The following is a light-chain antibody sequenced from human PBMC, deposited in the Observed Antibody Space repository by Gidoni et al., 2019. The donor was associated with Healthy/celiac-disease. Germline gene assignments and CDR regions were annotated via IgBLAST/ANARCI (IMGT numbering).Light chain of an antibody. CDR2: AAS. V-gene: IGKV1-39*01. CDR1: QSISSY. J-gene: IGKJ2*01. Sequence: DIQMTQSRSSLSASVGDRVTITCRASQSISSYLNWYQQKPGKAPKLLIYAASSLQSGVPSRFSGSGSGTDFTLTISSLQPEDFATYYCQQSYSTPPQTFGQGTKLEIK. CDR3: QQSYSTPPQT.